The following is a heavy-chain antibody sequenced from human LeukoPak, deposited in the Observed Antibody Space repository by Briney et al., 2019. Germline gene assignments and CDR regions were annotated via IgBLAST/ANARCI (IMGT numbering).Heavy chain of an antibody. D-gene: IGHD5-24*01. Sequence: ASVKVSCKASGGTFSSYAISWVRQAPGQGLEWMGGIIPIFGTANYAQKFQGRVTITADESTSTAYMELSSLRSEDTAVYYCARPLEMATIRGYTSAFDIWGQGTMVTVSS. J-gene: IGHJ3*02. CDR3: ARPLEMATIRGYTSAFDI. CDR2: IIPIFGTA. V-gene: IGHV1-69*13. CDR1: GGTFSSYA.